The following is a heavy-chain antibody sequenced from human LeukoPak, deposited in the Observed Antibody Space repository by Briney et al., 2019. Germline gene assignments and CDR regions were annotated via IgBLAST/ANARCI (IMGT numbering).Heavy chain of an antibody. Sequence: PLETLSLTCAVYGGSFSGYYWSWIRQPPGKGLEWIGEINHSGSTNYNPSLKSRVTISVDTSKNQFSLKLSSVTAADTAVYYCATEYSSSPRWFDPWGQGTLVTVSS. J-gene: IGHJ5*02. D-gene: IGHD6-6*01. V-gene: IGHV4-34*01. CDR3: ATEYSSSPRWFDP. CDR2: INHSGST. CDR1: GGSFSGYY.